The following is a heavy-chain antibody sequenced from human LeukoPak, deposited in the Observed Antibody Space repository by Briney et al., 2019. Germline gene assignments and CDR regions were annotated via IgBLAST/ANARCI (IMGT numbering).Heavy chain of an antibody. CDR3: ARGGTVYYDSSGYRDY. Sequence: SETLSLTCTVSGGSISGYYWSWIRQPPGKGLEWIGEINHSGSTNYNPSLKSRVTISVDTSKNQFSLKLSSVTAADTAVYYCARGGTVYYDSSGYRDYWGQGTLVTVSS. CDR2: INHSGST. V-gene: IGHV4-34*01. J-gene: IGHJ4*02. D-gene: IGHD3-22*01. CDR1: GGSISGYY.